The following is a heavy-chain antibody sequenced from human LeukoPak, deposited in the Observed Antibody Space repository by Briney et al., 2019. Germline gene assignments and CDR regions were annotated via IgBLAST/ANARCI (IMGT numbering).Heavy chain of an antibody. V-gene: IGHV4-59*08. J-gene: IGHJ5*02. CDR3: ARVGLLQTPDP. D-gene: IGHD2-15*01. CDR1: GGSISSYY. Sequence: SETLSLTCTVSGGSISSYYWSRIRQPPGKGLEWIGYIYYSGSTNYNPSFKSRVTISVDTSKNQFSLKLSSVTAADTAVYYCARVGLLQTPDPWGQGTLVTVSS. CDR2: IYYSGST.